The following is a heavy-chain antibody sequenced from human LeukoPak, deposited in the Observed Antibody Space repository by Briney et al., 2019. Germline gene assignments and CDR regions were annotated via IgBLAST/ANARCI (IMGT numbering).Heavy chain of an antibody. CDR3: ARSEDYASNWYGN. Sequence: SETLSLTCTVSGDSISTYYWSWIRQPPEKGLEWIGYIYYSGSTNYNPSLKSRVTISVDTSKNQFSLKVSSVTAADTAVYYCARSEDYASNWYGNWGQGTLVTVSS. J-gene: IGHJ5*02. CDR2: IYYSGST. D-gene: IGHD2-2*01. CDR1: GDSISTYY. V-gene: IGHV4-59*01.